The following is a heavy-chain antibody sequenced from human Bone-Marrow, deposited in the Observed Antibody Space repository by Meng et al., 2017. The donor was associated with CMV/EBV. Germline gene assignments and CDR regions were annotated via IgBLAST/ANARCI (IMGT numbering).Heavy chain of an antibody. D-gene: IGHD2-2*01. V-gene: IGHV3-21*01. CDR1: GFTFSSYS. CDR2: ISSSSSYI. J-gene: IGHJ4*02. CDR3: ARDCHTSTSCFDS. Sequence: GGSLRLSCAASGFTFSSYSMNWVRQAPGKGLEWVASISSSSSYIYYADSVKGRFTVSRDHAKNSLYLQMNSLRAEDTAVYYCARDCHTSTSCFDSWGQGTLVTVSS.